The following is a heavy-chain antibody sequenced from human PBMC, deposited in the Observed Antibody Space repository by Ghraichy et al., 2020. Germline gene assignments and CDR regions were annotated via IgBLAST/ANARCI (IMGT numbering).Heavy chain of an antibody. CDR1: GGSISSYY. J-gene: IGHJ4*02. CDR3: ARGGYDFWSGYLIDY. Sequence: SETLSLTCTVSGGSISSYYWSWIRQPAGKGLEWIGRIYTSGSTNYNPSLKSRVTMSVDTSKNQFSLKLSSVTAADTAVYYCARGGYDFWSGYLIDYWGQGTLVTVSS. V-gene: IGHV4-4*07. CDR2: IYTSGST. D-gene: IGHD3-3*01.